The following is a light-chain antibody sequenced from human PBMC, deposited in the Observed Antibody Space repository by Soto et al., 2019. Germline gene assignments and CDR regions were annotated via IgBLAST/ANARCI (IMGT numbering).Light chain of an antibody. Sequence: EIVLTQSPATLSLSPGERATLSCRASQSVSRYLAWYQQKPGRAPRLLIYDASNRATGIPARFSGSGSGTDFTLTISSLEPEDFAVYYYQQRSNWPPLTFGGGTKVEIK. CDR1: QSVSRY. CDR3: QQRSNWPPLT. J-gene: IGKJ4*01. CDR2: DAS. V-gene: IGKV3-11*01.